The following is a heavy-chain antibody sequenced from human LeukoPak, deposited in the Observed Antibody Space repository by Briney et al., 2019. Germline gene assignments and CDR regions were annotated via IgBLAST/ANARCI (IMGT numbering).Heavy chain of an antibody. CDR2: INADGSST. CDR3: AREYYASGDY. V-gene: IGHV3-74*01. CDR1: GFTFSSFW. Sequence: GGSLRLSCAASGFTFSSFWMHWVRQAPGKGLQWVSRINADGSSTGHADSVKGRLTISRDNAKNMLYLQINSLRAEDTAVYYCAREYYASGDYWGQGTLVTVSS. J-gene: IGHJ4*02. D-gene: IGHD3-10*01.